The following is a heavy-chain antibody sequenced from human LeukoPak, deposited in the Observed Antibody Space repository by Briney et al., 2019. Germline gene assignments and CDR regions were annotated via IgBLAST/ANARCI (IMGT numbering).Heavy chain of an antibody. CDR3: AKGGYSDKYYFDY. CDR1: GFTFSSYG. V-gene: IGHV3-33*06. CDR2: IWYDGSNK. J-gene: IGHJ4*02. D-gene: IGHD3-22*01. Sequence: GRSLRLSCAASGFTFSSYGVHWVCQAPGKGLEWVAVIWYDGSNKYYADSVKGRFTISKDNSKNTLYLQMNSLRAEDTAVYYCAKGGYSDKYYFDYWGQGTLVTVSS.